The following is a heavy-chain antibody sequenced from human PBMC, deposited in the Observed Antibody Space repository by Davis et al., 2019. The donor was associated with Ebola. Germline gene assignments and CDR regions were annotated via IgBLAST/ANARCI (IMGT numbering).Heavy chain of an antibody. CDR2: IFYSGNA. CDR1: NDSITSRTYY. D-gene: IGHD5-12*01. Sequence: PSETLSLTCTLSNDSITSRTYYWTWLRQPPGKRLEWIGNIFYSGNANYNPSLKSRVTISIHTSENQFSLKVNSVTAADTAVYYCASGGGWLPDNWGQGTLVTVSS. J-gene: IGHJ4*02. V-gene: IGHV4-61*01. CDR3: ASGGGWLPDN.